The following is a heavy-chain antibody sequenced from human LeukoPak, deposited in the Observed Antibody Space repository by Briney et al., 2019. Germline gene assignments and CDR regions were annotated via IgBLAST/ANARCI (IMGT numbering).Heavy chain of an antibody. CDR2: IIPIFGTA. Sequence: SVKVSCKAPGGTFSSYAISWVRQAPGQGLEWMGGIIPIFGTANYAQKFQGRVTITADESTSTAYMELSSLRSEDTAVYYCARGRLPDYDFWSGYPFFDYWGQGTLVTVSS. CDR3: ARGRLPDYDFWSGYPFFDY. CDR1: GGTFSSYA. D-gene: IGHD3-3*01. V-gene: IGHV1-69*13. J-gene: IGHJ4*02.